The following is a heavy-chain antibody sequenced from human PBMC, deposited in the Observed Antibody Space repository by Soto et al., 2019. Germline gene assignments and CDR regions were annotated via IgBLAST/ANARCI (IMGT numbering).Heavy chain of an antibody. J-gene: IGHJ6*02. CDR3: ARDLLRFLEWLLPESLYYYYYYGMDV. D-gene: IGHD3-3*01. Sequence: QPGGSLRPSCAASGFTFSSYAMHWVRQAPGKGLEWVAVISYDGSNKYYADSVKGRFTISRDNSKNTLYLQMNSLRAEDTAVYYCARDLLRFLEWLLPESLYYYYYYGMDVWGQGTTVTVSS. V-gene: IGHV3-30-3*01. CDR1: GFTFSSYA. CDR2: ISYDGSNK.